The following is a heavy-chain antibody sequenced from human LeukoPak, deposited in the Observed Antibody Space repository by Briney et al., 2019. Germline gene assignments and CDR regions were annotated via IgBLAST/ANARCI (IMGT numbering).Heavy chain of an antibody. CDR3: ARDVGFDP. Sequence: SVKVSCKASGYIFATFAISWMRQAPGQGLEWMGGIIPIFGTANYAQKFQGRVTITADESTSTAYLELSSLRSEDTAVYYCARDVGFDPWGQRTLVTVSS. CDR2: IIPIFGTA. V-gene: IGHV1-69*13. CDR1: GYIFATFA. J-gene: IGHJ5*02.